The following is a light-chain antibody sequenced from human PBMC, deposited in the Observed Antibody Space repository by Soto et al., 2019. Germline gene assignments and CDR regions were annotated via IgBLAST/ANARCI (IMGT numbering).Light chain of an antibody. CDR3: QVWDGSTDHRV. CDR1: NIGSKS. V-gene: IGLV3-21*02. J-gene: IGLJ3*02. CDR2: DDS. Sequence: SYELTQPRSVSVAPGQTAKIPCGGNNIGSKSVHWYYQKAGQAPVLVVYDDSDRPSGIPERFSGSNSGNTATLTISRVEVGDEADYYCQVWDGSTDHRVFGGGTQLTLL.